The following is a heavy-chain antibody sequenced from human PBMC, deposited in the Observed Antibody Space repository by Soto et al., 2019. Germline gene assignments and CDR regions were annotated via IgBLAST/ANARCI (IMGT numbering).Heavy chain of an antibody. CDR1: GFSFSSYG. D-gene: IGHD6-19*01. J-gene: IGHJ4*02. CDR2: ISYDVTNK. Sequence: QVQLVESGGGVVQPGRSLRLSCAASGFSFSSYGMHWVRQAPGKGLEWAAVISYDVTNKYYADSVKGRFTISRDNSKNTLYLQLNSLRAEDTAVDYCAKDPCIAVAGTDYFDSWGQGTLVTVSS. V-gene: IGHV3-30*18. CDR3: AKDPCIAVAGTDYFDS.